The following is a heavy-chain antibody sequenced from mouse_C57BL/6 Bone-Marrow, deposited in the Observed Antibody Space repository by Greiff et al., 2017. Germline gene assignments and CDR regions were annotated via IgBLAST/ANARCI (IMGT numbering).Heavy chain of an antibody. CDR2: IDPNSGGT. CDR3: AREVNDYDDGSWFAY. Sequence: QVQLQQPGAELVKPGASVKLSCKASGYTFTSYWMHWVKQRPGRGLEWIGRIDPNSGGTTYNEKFKSKATLTVDKPSSPAYMQLSSLTSEDSAVYYCAREVNDYDDGSWFAYWGQGTLVTVSA. D-gene: IGHD2-4*01. V-gene: IGHV1-72*01. CDR1: GYTFTSYW. J-gene: IGHJ3*01.